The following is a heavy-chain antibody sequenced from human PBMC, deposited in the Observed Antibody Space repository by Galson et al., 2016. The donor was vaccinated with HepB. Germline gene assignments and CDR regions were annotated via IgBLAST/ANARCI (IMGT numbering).Heavy chain of an antibody. J-gene: IGHJ4*02. CDR3: AREGVDAGFDL. CDR2: MHPNGGAT. CDR1: GYIFTDYY. Sequence: SVKVSCKASGYIFTDYYMHWVRQAPGQGLEYMGWMHPNGGATNYAQKFQGWVTMTRDTSTSTDYMELSRLKSDDTAVYYCAREGVDAGFDLWGQGSLVTVSS. V-gene: IGHV1-2*04. D-gene: IGHD1-1*01.